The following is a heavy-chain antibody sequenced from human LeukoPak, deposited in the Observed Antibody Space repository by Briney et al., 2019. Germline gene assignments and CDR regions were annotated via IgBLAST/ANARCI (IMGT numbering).Heavy chain of an antibody. J-gene: IGHJ4*02. CDR1: GFTFSSYE. V-gene: IGHV3-48*03. CDR3: ARERGYYYDSSGYYYTNCFDY. D-gene: IGHD3-22*01. Sequence: GGSLRLSCAASGFTFSSYETNWVRQAPGKGLEWVSYISSSGSTIYYADSVKGRFTISRDNAKNSLYLQMNSLRAEDTAVYYCARERGYYYDSSGYYYTNCFDYWGQGTLVTVSS. CDR2: ISSSGSTI.